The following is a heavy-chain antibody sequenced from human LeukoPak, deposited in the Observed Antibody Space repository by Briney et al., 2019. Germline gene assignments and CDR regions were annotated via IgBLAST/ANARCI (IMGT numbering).Heavy chain of an antibody. CDR2: IRCDGRTK. J-gene: IGHJ4*02. Sequence: GGSLRLSCAASGFTFSNYGMHWVRQAPGKGLEWVGFIRCDGRTKYYADFVKGRFTISRDNSKNTLYLQINSLGAEDTAVCYCARDFKYNVNFAGCWGQGPVVTASS. CDR3: ARDFKYNVNFAGC. CDR1: GFTFSNYG. V-gene: IGHV3-30*02. D-gene: IGHD1-14*01.